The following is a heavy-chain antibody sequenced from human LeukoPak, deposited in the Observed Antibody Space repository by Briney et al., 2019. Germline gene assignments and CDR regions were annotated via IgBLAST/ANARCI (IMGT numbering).Heavy chain of an antibody. Sequence: GGSLRLSCAASEFTFTTYSMDWVRQAPGKGLEWVSSISGSSSYIYYADSVKGRFTISRDNAKNSLFLQMNSLRAEDTAVYYCASRPYDNGGYYYVWGQGTLVTVSS. J-gene: IGHJ4*02. CDR1: EFTFTTYS. D-gene: IGHD3-22*01. CDR3: ASRPYDNGGYYYV. V-gene: IGHV3-21*01. CDR2: ISGSSSYI.